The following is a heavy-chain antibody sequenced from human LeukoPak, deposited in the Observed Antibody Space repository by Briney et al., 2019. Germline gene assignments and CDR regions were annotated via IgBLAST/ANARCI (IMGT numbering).Heavy chain of an antibody. Sequence: GGSLRLSCSASGFTFSSYAMHWVRQAPGKGLGYVSAISSNGGSTYYADSVKGRFTISRDNSKSTLYLQMSSLRPEDTAVYYCVKDYSSSGYYYGMDVWGQGTTVTVSS. J-gene: IGHJ6*02. CDR2: ISSNGGST. CDR3: VKDYSSSGYYYGMDV. D-gene: IGHD6-6*01. CDR1: GFTFSSYA. V-gene: IGHV3-64D*09.